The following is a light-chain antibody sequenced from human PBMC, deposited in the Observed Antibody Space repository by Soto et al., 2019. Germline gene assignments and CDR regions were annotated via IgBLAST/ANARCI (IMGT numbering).Light chain of an antibody. Sequence: QSVLTQPPSVSGAPGQRVTLSCTGSSSNFGARYDVHWYQHIPGKAPKLIIFGNTNRPSGVPDRFSGSRSGTSASLVIAGLQPEDEAHYYCQSYDTRLGAELFGGGTQLTGL. CDR1: SSNFGARYD. CDR2: GNT. J-gene: IGLJ3*02. CDR3: QSYDTRLGAEL. V-gene: IGLV1-40*01.